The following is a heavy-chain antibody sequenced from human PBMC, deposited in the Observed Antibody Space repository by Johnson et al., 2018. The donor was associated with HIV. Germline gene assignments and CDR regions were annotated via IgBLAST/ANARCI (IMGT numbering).Heavy chain of an antibody. V-gene: IGHV3-15*01. J-gene: IGHJ3*02. D-gene: IGHD1-1*01. CDR1: GFTFSDAW. Sequence: VQLVESGGGVVQPGGSLRLSCAASGFTFSDAWMNWVRQAPGKGLEWVGRVKSISDGGTADYAAPGRGRFTISRDTSENTLYLQMNSLKTEDTALYYCTTGLSWNDAFHIWAQGTMVTVSS. CDR3: TTGLSWNDAFHI. CDR2: VKSISDGGTA.